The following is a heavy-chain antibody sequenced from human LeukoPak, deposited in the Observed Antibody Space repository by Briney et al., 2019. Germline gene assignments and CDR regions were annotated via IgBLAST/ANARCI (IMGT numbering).Heavy chain of an antibody. CDR2: IYYGGST. Sequence: SEALSLTCTVSGGSISSYYWSWIRQPPGKGLEWIGYIYYGGSTNYNASLKSRVTISLDTSKNQFSLKVSSVTAADTAVYYCARVTRGYSYGPLDYWGQGILVTVSS. J-gene: IGHJ4*02. CDR3: ARVTRGYSYGPLDY. D-gene: IGHD5-18*01. V-gene: IGHV4-59*01. CDR1: GGSISSYY.